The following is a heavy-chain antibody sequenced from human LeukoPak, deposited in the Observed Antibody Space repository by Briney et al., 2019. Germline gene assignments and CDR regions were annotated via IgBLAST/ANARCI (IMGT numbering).Heavy chain of an antibody. CDR1: GFTFSIYA. Sequence: RGSLRLSCAASGFTFSIYAMSWVRLAPGKGLEWVSSICGGGDTTYYADSVKGRFAISRDTSKNTLYLQMDGLRAEDMATYYCAKGRGGSCYSGLDSWGQGTLVTVSS. V-gene: IGHV3-23*01. D-gene: IGHD2-15*01. J-gene: IGHJ4*02. CDR2: ICGGGDTT. CDR3: AKGRGGSCYSGLDS.